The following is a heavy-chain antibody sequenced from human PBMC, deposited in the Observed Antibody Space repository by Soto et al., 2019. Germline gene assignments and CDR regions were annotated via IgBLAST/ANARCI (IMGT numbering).Heavy chain of an antibody. Sequence: GASVKVSCKASGYTFTGYYMHCVRQAPGQGLEWMGWINPNSGGTNYAQKFQGRVTMTRDTSISTAYMELSRLRSDDTAVYYCARNYYDSSGKPSGAFDIWGQGTMVTVSS. V-gene: IGHV1-2*02. CDR3: ARNYYDSSGKPSGAFDI. CDR1: GYTFTGYY. CDR2: INPNSGGT. J-gene: IGHJ3*02. D-gene: IGHD3-22*01.